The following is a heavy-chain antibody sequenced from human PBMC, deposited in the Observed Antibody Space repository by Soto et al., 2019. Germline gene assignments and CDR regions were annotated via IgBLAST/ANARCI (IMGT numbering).Heavy chain of an antibody. J-gene: IGHJ6*02. Sequence: GGSLRLSCTASGFTFRDYAMSWVRQAPGKGLEWVGFIRSKAYGGTTDYAASVKARFTISRDDSKSIAYLQMNSLKTEDTAVYYCIRGATHYYYYGMDVWGQGXTVTVSS. CDR3: IRGATHYYYYGMDV. CDR1: GFTFRDYA. V-gene: IGHV3-49*04. D-gene: IGHD5-12*01. CDR2: IRSKAYGGTT.